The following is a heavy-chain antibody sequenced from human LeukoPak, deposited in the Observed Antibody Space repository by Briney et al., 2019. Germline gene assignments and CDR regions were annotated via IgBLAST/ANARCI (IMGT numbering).Heavy chain of an antibody. CDR1: GFTLSSFG. CDR2: LSYDGSNN. J-gene: IGHJ4*02. Sequence: GRSLRLSCAASGFTLSSFGMHWVRQAPGKGLEWVAVLSYDGSNNYYADSVKGRFTISRDNSKNTLYLQMNSLRAEDTAVYYCAKDASTVTLHADYWGQGTLVTVSS. CDR3: AKDASTVTLHADY. V-gene: IGHV3-30*18. D-gene: IGHD4-17*01.